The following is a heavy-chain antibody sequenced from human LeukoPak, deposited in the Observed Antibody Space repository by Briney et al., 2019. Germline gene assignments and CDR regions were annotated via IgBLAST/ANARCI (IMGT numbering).Heavy chain of an antibody. CDR3: ARDKYYYDSSAYYYFDY. V-gene: IGHV4-4*07. Sequence: SSETLSLTCAVSGVSISRYYWSWIRQPAGKGLEWIGRIYTSGSTNYNPSLKSRVTMSVDPSKNQFSLKLSSVTAADTAVYYCARDKYYYDSSAYYYFDYWGQGTLVTVSS. CDR2: IYTSGST. D-gene: IGHD3-22*01. CDR1: GVSISRYY. J-gene: IGHJ4*02.